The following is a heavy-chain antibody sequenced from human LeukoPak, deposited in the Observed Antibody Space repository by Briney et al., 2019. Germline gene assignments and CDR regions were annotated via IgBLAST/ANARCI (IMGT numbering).Heavy chain of an antibody. V-gene: IGHV3-49*04. CDR1: GFTFGDYA. Sequence: PGGSLRLSCTASGFTFGDYAMSWVRQAPGKGLEWVGFIRSKAYGGTTEYAASVKGRFTISRDDSKSIAYLQMNSLKTEDTAVYYCTTYLGVMGLSYFEYWGQGTLVTVPS. D-gene: IGHD3-10*01. CDR2: IRSKAYGGTT. J-gene: IGHJ4*02. CDR3: TTYLGVMGLSYFEY.